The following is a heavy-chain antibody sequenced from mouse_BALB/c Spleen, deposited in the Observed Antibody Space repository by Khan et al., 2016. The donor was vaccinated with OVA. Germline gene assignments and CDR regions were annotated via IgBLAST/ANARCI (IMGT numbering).Heavy chain of an antibody. J-gene: IGHJ3*01. CDR2: VNPNNGNT. CDR3: ARGYDFFAY. CDR1: GYSFTVYY. V-gene: IGHV1-26*01. Sequence: EVQLKQSGPDLMKPGASVKISCKASGYSFTVYYMSWVKQSHGKSPEWIGRVNPNNGNTNYNQKFKDKAILTVDKSSNTAYMELRSLTSEDSAVYYCARGYDFFAYWGQGTLVTVSA. D-gene: IGHD2-14*01.